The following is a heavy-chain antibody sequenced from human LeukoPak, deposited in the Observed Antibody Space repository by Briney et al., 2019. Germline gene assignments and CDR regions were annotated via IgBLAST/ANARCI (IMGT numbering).Heavy chain of an antibody. CDR1: GFTFSSYW. J-gene: IGHJ4*02. V-gene: IGHV3-7*01. Sequence: GGSLRLSCAASGFTFSSYWMSWVRQAPGKGLEWVANIKQDGSEKYYVDSVKGRFTISRDNAKNSLYLQMNSLRAEDTAVYYCARDHYYGSGTPHGLWGQGTLVTVSS. D-gene: IGHD3-10*01. CDR2: IKQDGSEK. CDR3: ARDHYYGSGTPHGL.